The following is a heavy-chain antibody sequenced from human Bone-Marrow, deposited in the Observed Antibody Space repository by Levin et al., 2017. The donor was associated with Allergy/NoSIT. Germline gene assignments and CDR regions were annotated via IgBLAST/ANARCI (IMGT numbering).Heavy chain of an antibody. V-gene: IGHV1-8*01. CDR1: GYTFTSFD. CDR2: MYPNSDNA. D-gene: IGHD5-12*01. CDR3: ARGALGSGYLFDY. Sequence: ASVKVSCKTSGYTFTSFDINWVRQATGQGLEWMGWMYPNSDNAGYAQKFQGRVTMTRNTSISTAYMELSSLRSEDTAIYYCARGALGSGYLFDYWGQGTLVTVSS. J-gene: IGHJ4*02.